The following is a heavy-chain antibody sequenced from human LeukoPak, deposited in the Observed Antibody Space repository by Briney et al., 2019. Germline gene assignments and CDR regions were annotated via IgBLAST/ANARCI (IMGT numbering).Heavy chain of an antibody. V-gene: IGHV1-2*02. CDR3: ARDLSVGPTVFDY. Sequence: ASVKVSCKASGYTFTDYFMHWVRQAPGQGLEWMGWINPNSGGTNYAHKFQGRVTMTRDTSISTAYMELSRLRSDDTAVYYCARDLSVGPTVFDYWGQGTLVTVSS. CDR1: GYTFTDYF. CDR2: INPNSGGT. J-gene: IGHJ4*02. D-gene: IGHD1-14*01.